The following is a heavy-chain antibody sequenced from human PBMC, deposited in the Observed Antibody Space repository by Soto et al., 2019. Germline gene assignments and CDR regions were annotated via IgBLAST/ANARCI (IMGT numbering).Heavy chain of an antibody. CDR3: ARDYSSSGGMDV. Sequence: GWALRLSCAYSVFTFTSYSMNWVRHAPGKGLEWVSSISSSSSYIYYADSVKGRFTISRDNAKNSLYLQMNSLRAEDTAVYYCARDYSSSGGMDVWGQGTTVTVSS. CDR1: VFTFTSYS. J-gene: IGHJ6*02. V-gene: IGHV3-21*01. CDR2: ISSSSSYI. D-gene: IGHD6-6*01.